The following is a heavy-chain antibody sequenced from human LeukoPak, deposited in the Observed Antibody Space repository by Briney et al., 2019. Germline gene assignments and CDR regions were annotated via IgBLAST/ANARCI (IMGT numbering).Heavy chain of an antibody. CDR2: IYYSGST. Sequence: SETLSLTCAVYGGSFSGYYWSWIRQPPGKGLEWIGYIYYSGSTYYNPSLKSRVTISVDTSKNQFSLKLSSVTAADTAVYYCARASWNWWFDPWGQGTLVTVSS. J-gene: IGHJ5*02. CDR1: GGSFSGYY. V-gene: IGHV4-30-4*08. CDR3: ARASWNWWFDP. D-gene: IGHD1-7*01.